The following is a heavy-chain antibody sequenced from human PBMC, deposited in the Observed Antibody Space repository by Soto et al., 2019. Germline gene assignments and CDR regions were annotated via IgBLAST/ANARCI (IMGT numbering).Heavy chain of an antibody. CDR1: GFTFSSYA. D-gene: IGHD6-13*01. V-gene: IGHV3-30-3*01. Sequence: QVQLVESGGGVVQPGRSLRLSCAASGFTFSSYAMHWVRQAPCKGLEWVAVISYDGSNKYYADSVKGRFTISRDNSKNTLYLQMNSLRAEDTAVYYCARERIAAKPDGMDVWGQGTTVTVSS. J-gene: IGHJ6*02. CDR2: ISYDGSNK. CDR3: ARERIAAKPDGMDV.